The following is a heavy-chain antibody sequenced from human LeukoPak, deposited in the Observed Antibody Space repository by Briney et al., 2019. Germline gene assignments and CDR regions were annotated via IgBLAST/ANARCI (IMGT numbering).Heavy chain of an antibody. V-gene: IGHV1-18*01. Sequence: ASVKVSCKASGYTFTRYGISWVRQAPGQGLEWVGWISAYNGNTNYAQKLQGRVTMTTDTSTSTAYMELRSLRSDDTAVYYCARDGFLGIVATNGMDVWGQGTTVTVSS. D-gene: IGHD5-12*01. J-gene: IGHJ6*02. CDR2: ISAYNGNT. CDR1: GYTFTRYG. CDR3: ARDGFLGIVATNGMDV.